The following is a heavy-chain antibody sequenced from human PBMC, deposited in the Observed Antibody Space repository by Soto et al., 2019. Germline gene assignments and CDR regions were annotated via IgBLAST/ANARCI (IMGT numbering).Heavy chain of an antibody. CDR2: INPSGGST. Sequence: ASVKVSCKASGYTFTSYYMHWVRQAPGQGLEWMGIINPSGGSTSYAQKFQGRVTMTRDTSTSTVYMELSSLRSEDTAVYYCARDRGGYSYGTYRDYYYYYGMDVWGQGTTVTVSS. J-gene: IGHJ6*02. D-gene: IGHD5-18*01. CDR1: GYTFTSYY. V-gene: IGHV1-46*01. CDR3: ARDRGGYSYGTYRDYYYYYGMDV.